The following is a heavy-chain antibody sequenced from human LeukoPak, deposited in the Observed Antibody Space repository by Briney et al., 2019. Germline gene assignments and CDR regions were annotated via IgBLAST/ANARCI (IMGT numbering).Heavy chain of an antibody. J-gene: IGHJ6*03. V-gene: IGHV6-1*01. Sequence: SQTLSLTCAISGDSVSSNSAAWNWIRHSPSRGLEWLGRTYYRSKWYNDYAVSVKSLITINPDTYKNQVSLQLNSVTPEDTAVYYFAREGETSSLDWFAYYSYSMDVWGEGTTVTISS. CDR2: TYYRSKWYN. CDR3: AREGETSSLDWFAYYSYSMDV. D-gene: IGHD3-9*01. CDR1: GDSVSSNSAA.